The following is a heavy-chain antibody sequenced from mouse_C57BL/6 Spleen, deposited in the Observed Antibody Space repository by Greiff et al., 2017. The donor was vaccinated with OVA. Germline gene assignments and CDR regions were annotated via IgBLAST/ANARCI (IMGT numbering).Heavy chain of an antibody. CDR3: ATANWEYYFDY. D-gene: IGHD4-1*01. Sequence: QVQLQQPGAELVKPGASVKLSCKASGYTFTSYWMHWVKQRPGQGLEWIGMIHPNSGSTNYNEKFKSKATLTVDKSSSTAYMQLSSLTSEDSAVYYCATANWEYYFDYWGQGTTLTVSS. CDR1: GYTFTSYW. V-gene: IGHV1-64*01. J-gene: IGHJ2*01. CDR2: IHPNSGST.